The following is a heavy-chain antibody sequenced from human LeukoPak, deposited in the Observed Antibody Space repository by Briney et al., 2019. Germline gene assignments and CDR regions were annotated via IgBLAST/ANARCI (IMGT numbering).Heavy chain of an antibody. Sequence: ASVKVSCTASGYTFTSYYMHWVRQAPGQGLEWMGIINPSGGSTSYAQKFQGRVTMTRDTSTSTVYMELSSLRSEDTAVYYCARDFGGYGDLFYYYYGMDVWGQGTTVTVSS. CDR1: GYTFTSYY. CDR3: ARDFGGYGDLFYYYYGMDV. CDR2: INPSGGST. D-gene: IGHD4-17*01. J-gene: IGHJ6*02. V-gene: IGHV1-46*01.